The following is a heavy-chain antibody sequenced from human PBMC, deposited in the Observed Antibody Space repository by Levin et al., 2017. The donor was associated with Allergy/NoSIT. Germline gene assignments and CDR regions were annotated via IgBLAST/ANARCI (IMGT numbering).Heavy chain of an antibody. V-gene: IGHV3-49*03. CDR3: TRHKDYGDYGFDY. CDR2: IRSKAYGGTT. Sequence: GESLKISCTASGFTFGDYAMSWFRQAPGKGLEWVGFIRSKAYGGTTEYAASVKGRFTISRDDSKSIAYLQMNSLKTEDTAVYYCTRHKDYGDYGFDYWGQGTLVTVSS. D-gene: IGHD4-17*01. J-gene: IGHJ4*02. CDR1: GFTFGDYA.